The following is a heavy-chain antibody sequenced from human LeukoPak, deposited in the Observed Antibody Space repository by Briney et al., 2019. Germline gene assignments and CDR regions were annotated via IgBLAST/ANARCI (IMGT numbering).Heavy chain of an antibody. CDR1: GFTFSSYS. V-gene: IGHV3-21*04. CDR2: ISSSSYI. CDR3: AREPVRYDAFDI. J-gene: IGHJ3*02. D-gene: IGHD4-17*01. Sequence: GGSLRLSCAASGFTFSSYSMNWVRQAPGKGLEWVSSISSSSYIYYADSVKGRFTISRDNAKNSLYLQMNSLRAEDTAVYYCAREPVRYDAFDIWGQGTMVTVSS.